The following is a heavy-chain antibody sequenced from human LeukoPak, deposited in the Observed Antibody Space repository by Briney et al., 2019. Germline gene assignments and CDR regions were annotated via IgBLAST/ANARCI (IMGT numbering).Heavy chain of an antibody. Sequence: GRTLRLSCAVSGFSFSNARTNCVCQAPVRGRECVGRIKRKNDSGTTNYNAPVKGRFTISRDDSKTPLYLKMNSLKTEDTAVYYCTTRYCSGRRCDYWGQGTLVTVSS. V-gene: IGHV3-15*01. D-gene: IGHD2-15*01. CDR1: GFSFSNAR. J-gene: IGHJ4*02. CDR3: TTRYCSGRRCDY. CDR2: IKRKNDSGTT.